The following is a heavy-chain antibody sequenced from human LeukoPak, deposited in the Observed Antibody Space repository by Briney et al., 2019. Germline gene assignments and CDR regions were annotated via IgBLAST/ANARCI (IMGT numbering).Heavy chain of an antibody. V-gene: IGHV1-69*05. J-gene: IGHJ4*02. Sequence: GASVKVSCKASGGTFSSYAISWVRQAPGQGLEWMGRIIPIFGTANYAQKFQGRVTITTDESTSTAYMELSSLRSEDTAVYYCARDDSSGYYTQNNWGQGTLVTVSS. CDR2: IIPIFGTA. D-gene: IGHD3-22*01. CDR3: ARDDSSGYYTQNN. CDR1: GGTFSSYA.